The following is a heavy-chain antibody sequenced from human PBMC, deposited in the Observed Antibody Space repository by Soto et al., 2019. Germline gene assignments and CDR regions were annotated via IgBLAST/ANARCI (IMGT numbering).Heavy chain of an antibody. D-gene: IGHD3-3*01. V-gene: IGHV1-3*01. CDR1: GYTFSTYA. J-gene: IGHJ4*02. CDR2: INAGNGNT. Sequence: QVQLVQSGAEVKKPGASVKVSCRASGYTFSTYAMHWVRQAPGQRLEWMGWINAGNGNTKYSQEFQGRVTITRDTSASTAYTELSSLRSEDTAVYYCARTSGYYFFDYWGQGTLVTVSS. CDR3: ARTSGYYFFDY.